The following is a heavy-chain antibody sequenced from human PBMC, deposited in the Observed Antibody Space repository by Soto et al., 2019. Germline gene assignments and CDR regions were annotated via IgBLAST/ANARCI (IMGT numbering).Heavy chain of an antibody. CDR2: IYHSGST. CDR1: GGSISSNY. V-gene: IGHV4-59*04. J-gene: IGHJ5*02. Sequence: PSETLSLTCTVSGGSISSNYWTWIRQPPGKGLEWIAYIYHSGSTYYNPSLKSRVTISVDRSENQFSLKLTSVTAADTAAYYCVRESTTSGPNWFDTWGPGILVTVSS. CDR3: VRESTTSGPNWFDT. D-gene: IGHD1-1*01.